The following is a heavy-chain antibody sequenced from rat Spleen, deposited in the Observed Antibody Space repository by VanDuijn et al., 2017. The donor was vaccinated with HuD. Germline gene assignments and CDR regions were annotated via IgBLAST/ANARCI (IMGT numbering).Heavy chain of an antibody. V-gene: IGHV2-47*01. CDR2: IWSNGGT. CDR1: GFSLTSYS. Sequence: QVQLKESGPGLVQPSETLSLTCTVSGFSLTSYSVSWIRQPPGKGLEWMGVIWSNGGTDYNAAIKSPLYISRDTSKSQVFLKINSLQTEDRAMYFCTTKGQNHNYGDKGVMVTVSS. J-gene: IGHJ2*01. CDR3: TTKGQNHNY.